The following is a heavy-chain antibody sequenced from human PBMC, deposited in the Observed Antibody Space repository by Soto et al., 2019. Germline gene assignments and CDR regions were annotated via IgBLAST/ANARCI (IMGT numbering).Heavy chain of an antibody. J-gene: IGHJ6*02. CDR3: ARGEGDYDFWSGYSYYYGMDV. V-gene: IGHV3-11*01. CDR2: ISSSGSTI. Sequence: PGGSLRLSCAASGFTFSDYYMSWIRQAPGKGLEWVSYISSSGSTIYYADSVKGRFTISRDNAKNTLYRQMSSQRAEATAVYYCARGEGDYDFWSGYSYYYGMDVGGQGTTVTVSS. D-gene: IGHD3-3*01. CDR1: GFTFSDYY.